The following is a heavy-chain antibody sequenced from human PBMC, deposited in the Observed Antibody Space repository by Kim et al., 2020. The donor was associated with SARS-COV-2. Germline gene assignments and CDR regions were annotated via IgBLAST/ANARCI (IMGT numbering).Heavy chain of an antibody. V-gene: IGHV1-69*04. CDR3: ATGWGYYDSSGYYYAD. CDR2: IIPILGIA. D-gene: IGHD3-22*01. J-gene: IGHJ4*02. CDR1: GGTFSSYA. Sequence: SSVKVSCKASGGTFSSYAISWVRQAPGQGLEWMGRIIPILGIANYAQKFQGRVTITADKSTSTAYMELSSLRSEDTAVYYCATGWGYYDSSGYYYADWGQGTLVTVSS.